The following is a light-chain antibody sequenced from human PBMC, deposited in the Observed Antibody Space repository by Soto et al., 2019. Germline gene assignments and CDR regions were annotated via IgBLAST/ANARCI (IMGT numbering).Light chain of an antibody. J-gene: IGKJ5*01. Sequence: EFVLTQSPGTLSVSPGERATLSCRASQSVSAYLAWYQQKPGQAPRLLIYGASTRATGIPARFSGSGSGTEFTLTISSLQSEDFALYYCQQYQNWPLITFGQGTRLEIK. CDR3: QQYQNWPLIT. CDR2: GAS. V-gene: IGKV3-15*01. CDR1: QSVSAY.